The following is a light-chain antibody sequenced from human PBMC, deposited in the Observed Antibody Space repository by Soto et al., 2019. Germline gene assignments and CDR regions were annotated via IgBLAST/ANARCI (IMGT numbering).Light chain of an antibody. J-gene: IGKJ4*01. CDR1: QGIGTA. CDR2: DAS. Sequence: IQMTQSPSTLSASVGDRVTITCRASQGIGTALAWYHQRPGNSPDLLVYDASTLQSGVPSRFSGSGSETDFSLTISGLQPEDFGHYYCQQFNTKPLTFGGGTRVEIK. CDR3: QQFNTKPLT. V-gene: IGKV1-13*02.